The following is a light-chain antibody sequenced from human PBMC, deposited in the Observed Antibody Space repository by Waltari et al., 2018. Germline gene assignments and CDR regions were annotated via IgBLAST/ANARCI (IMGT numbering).Light chain of an antibody. J-gene: IGKJ4*01. CDR2: ATS. CDR3: QQADSFPLS. Sequence: DIQITQSPSSVSASVGDRAIITCRASQTMSRWLAWYQQRPGEAPKLLIYATSSLYTGVPSRFSGTGSGTDFTLTINTLQPEDFATYYCQQADSFPLSFGGGTKVEMK. CDR1: QTMSRW. V-gene: IGKV1-12*01.